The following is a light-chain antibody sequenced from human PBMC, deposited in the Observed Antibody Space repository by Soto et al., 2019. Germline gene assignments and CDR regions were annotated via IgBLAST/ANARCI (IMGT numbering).Light chain of an antibody. V-gene: IGLV1-51*01. J-gene: IGLJ2*01. CDR3: GTWDSSLNVVV. CDR1: YSNIGSNF. CDR2: DNT. Sequence: QSVLTQSSSVSAAAGQKVTISCSGSYSNIGSNFVSWYQHFPGSAPKLVIYDNTQRPSGIPDRFSGSKSGSSATLGITGLQTGVEDDYYCGTWDSSLNVVVFGGGTKLTVL.